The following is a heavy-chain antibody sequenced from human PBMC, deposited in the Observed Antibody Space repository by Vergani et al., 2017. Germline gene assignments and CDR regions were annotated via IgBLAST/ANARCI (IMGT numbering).Heavy chain of an antibody. CDR2: IYPGDSDT. CDR1: GYSFTSYW. D-gene: IGHD4-23*01. V-gene: IGHV5-51*01. CDR3: ARHKRVYGGNPYYYYGMDV. Sequence: EVQLVQSGAEVKKPGESLKISCKGSGYSFTSYWIGWVRQMPGKGLEWMGIIYPGDSDTRYSPSFQGQVTISADKSISTAYLQWSSLTASDPAMYYCARHKRVYGGNPYYYYGMDVWGQGTTVTVSS. J-gene: IGHJ6*02.